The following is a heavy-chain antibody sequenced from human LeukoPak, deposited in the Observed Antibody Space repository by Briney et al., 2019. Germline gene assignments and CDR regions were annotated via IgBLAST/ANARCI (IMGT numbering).Heavy chain of an antibody. J-gene: IGHJ4*02. CDR2: ISGSGGST. CDR3: AKDARPGYSSSWSTYFDY. V-gene: IGHV3-23*01. CDR1: GFTFSSYA. D-gene: IGHD6-13*01. Sequence: PGGSLRLSCAASGFTFSSYAMSWVRQAPGKGLEWVSDISGSGGSTYYADSVNGRFTISRDNSKNTLYLQMNSLRAEDTAVYYCAKDARPGYSSSWSTYFDYWGQGTLVTVSS.